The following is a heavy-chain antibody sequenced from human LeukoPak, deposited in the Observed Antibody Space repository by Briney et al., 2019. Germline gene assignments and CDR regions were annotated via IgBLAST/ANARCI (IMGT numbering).Heavy chain of an antibody. Sequence: PSETLSLTCTVSGGSISSYYWSWIRQPPGKGLEWIGEINHSGSTNYNPSLKSRVTISVDTSKNLFSLKLSSVTAADTAVYYCARTDSGTYSNNLDYWGQGTLVTVSS. V-gene: IGHV4-34*01. CDR3: ARTDSGTYSNNLDY. D-gene: IGHD1-26*01. CDR2: INHSGST. CDR1: GGSISSYY. J-gene: IGHJ4*02.